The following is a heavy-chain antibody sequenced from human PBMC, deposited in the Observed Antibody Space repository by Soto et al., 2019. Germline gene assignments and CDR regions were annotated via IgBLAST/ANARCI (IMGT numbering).Heavy chain of an antibody. V-gene: IGHV4-59*08. CDR2: IYYSRNT. J-gene: IGHJ5*02. D-gene: IGHD3-16*01. Sequence: QPPGKGLEWIGYIYYSRNTTYNPSLKSRVTISEDTSKNQFSLRLSSVTVADTAVYYCARQAYNYQYDSXXXGTL. CDR3: ARQAYNYQYDS.